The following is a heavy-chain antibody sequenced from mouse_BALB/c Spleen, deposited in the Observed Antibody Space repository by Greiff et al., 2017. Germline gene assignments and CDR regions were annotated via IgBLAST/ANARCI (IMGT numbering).Heavy chain of an antibody. CDR2: IWSGGST. CDR3: ARRGDYYGSSALYAMED. D-gene: IGHD1-1*01. Sequence: QVQLQQSGPGLVQPSQSLSITCTVSGFSLTSYGVHWVRQSPGKGLEWLGVIWSGGSTDYNAAFISRLSISKDNSKGQVFFKMNRLQANATAIYYCARRGDYYGSSALYAMEDGGQGTSVTVSS. V-gene: IGHV2-2*02. CDR1: GFSLTSYG. J-gene: IGHJ4*01.